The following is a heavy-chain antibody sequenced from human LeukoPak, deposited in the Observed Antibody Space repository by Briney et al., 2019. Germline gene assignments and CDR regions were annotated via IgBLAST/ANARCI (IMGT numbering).Heavy chain of an antibody. D-gene: IGHD3-9*01. CDR2: IYPGDSDT. Sequence: GESLKISCKGSGYSFTSYWIGWVRQMPGKGLEWMVIIYPGDSDTRYSPSFQGQVTISADKSISTAYLQWSSLKASDTAMYYCARQERYFDSPHLNAFDIWGQGTMVTVSS. V-gene: IGHV5-51*01. CDR3: ARQERYFDSPHLNAFDI. CDR1: GYSFTSYW. J-gene: IGHJ3*02.